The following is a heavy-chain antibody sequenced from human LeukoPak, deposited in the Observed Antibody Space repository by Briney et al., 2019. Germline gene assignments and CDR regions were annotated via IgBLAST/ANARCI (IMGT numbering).Heavy chain of an antibody. CDR1: GGTFSSYA. CDR2: IIPILGIA. V-gene: IGHV1-69*04. Sequence: GASVKVSCKASGGTFSSYAISWVRQAPGQGLGWMGRIIPILGIANYAQKFQGRVTITADKSTSTAYMELSSLRSEDTAVYYCARGQGDTANYYYYGMDVWGQGTTVTVSS. D-gene: IGHD5-18*01. J-gene: IGHJ6*02. CDR3: ARGQGDTANYYYYGMDV.